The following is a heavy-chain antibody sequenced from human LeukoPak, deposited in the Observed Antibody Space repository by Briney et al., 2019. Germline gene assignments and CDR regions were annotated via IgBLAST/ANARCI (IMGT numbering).Heavy chain of an antibody. V-gene: IGHV4-38-2*01. Sequence: SETLSLTCAVSGYSISSGYYWGWIRQPPGKGLEWIGEINHSGSTNYNPSLKSRVTISVDTSKNQFSLKLSSVTAADTAVYYCARVGIVVVPAAAYNWFDPWGQGTLVTVSS. D-gene: IGHD2-2*01. J-gene: IGHJ5*02. CDR2: INHSGST. CDR3: ARVGIVVVPAAAYNWFDP. CDR1: GYSISSGYY.